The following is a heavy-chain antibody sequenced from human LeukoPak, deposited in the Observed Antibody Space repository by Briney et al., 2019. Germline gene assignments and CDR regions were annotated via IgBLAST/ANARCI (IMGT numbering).Heavy chain of an antibody. D-gene: IGHD6-6*01. V-gene: IGHV4-34*01. CDR2: INHSGST. J-gene: IGHJ4*02. CDR1: GGSFSGYY. Sequence: SETLSLTCAVYGGSFSGYYWSWIRQPPGNGLEWIGEINHSGSTNDKPSLKSRGTIAVDTSQNQFSLNLSSVTAADTDVYYCARGRPPLIAARPFDYWGQGTLVTVSS. CDR3: ARGRPPLIAARPFDY.